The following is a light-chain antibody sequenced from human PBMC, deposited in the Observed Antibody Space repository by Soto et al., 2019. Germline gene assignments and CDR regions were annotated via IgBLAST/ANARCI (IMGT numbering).Light chain of an antibody. CDR2: DVT. CDR1: SSDVGTYNF. J-gene: IGLJ1*01. CDR3: CSYLGSYTSYV. Sequence: QSALTQPRSVSGSPGQSVTMSCTGTSSDVGTYNFVSWYQQHPGKAPKFMIYDVTKRPSGVPDRFSGSKSGNTASLTISGLQAEDGADYYCCSYLGSYTSYVFGTGTKLTVL. V-gene: IGLV2-11*01.